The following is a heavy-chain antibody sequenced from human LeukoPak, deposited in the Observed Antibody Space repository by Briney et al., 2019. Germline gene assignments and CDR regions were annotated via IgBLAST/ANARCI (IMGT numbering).Heavy chain of an antibody. J-gene: IGHJ6*03. V-gene: IGHV1-8*01. D-gene: IGHD6-13*01. CDR1: GYTFTSYD. Sequence: ASVKVSCKASGYTFTSYDINWVRQATGQGLEWMGWMNPNSGNTGYAQKFQGRVTMTRNTYISTAYMELSSLRSEDTAVYYCARAIRGIAAAHYYYYMDVWGKGTTVTISS. CDR2: MNPNSGNT. CDR3: ARAIRGIAAAHYYYYMDV.